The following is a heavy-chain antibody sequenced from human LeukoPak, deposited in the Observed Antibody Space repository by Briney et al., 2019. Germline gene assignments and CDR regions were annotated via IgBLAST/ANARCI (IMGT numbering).Heavy chain of an antibody. CDR2: IIPIFGTA. V-gene: IGHV1-69*06. CDR3: ASDYGAGGDY. J-gene: IGHJ4*02. D-gene: IGHD4-17*01. Sequence: ASVKVSCKASGGTFSSYTISWVRQAPGQGLEWMGGIIPIFGTANYAQKFQGRVTITADKSTSTAYMELSSLRSEDTAVYYCASDYGAGGDYWGQGTLVTVSS. CDR1: GGTFSSYT.